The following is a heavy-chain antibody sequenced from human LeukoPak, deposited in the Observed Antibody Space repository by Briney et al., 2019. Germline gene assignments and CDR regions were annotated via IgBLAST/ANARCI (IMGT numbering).Heavy chain of an antibody. D-gene: IGHD1-26*01. CDR3: ATVGGSYPGAFDI. V-gene: IGHV1-24*01. CDR2: FDPEDGET. J-gene: IGHJ3*02. Sequence: GASVRVSCKVSGYTLTELSMHWVRQAPGKGLEWMGGFDPEDGETIYAQKFQGRVTMTEDTSTDTAYMALSSLRSEDTAVYYCATVGGSYPGAFDIWGQGTMVTVSS. CDR1: GYTLTELS.